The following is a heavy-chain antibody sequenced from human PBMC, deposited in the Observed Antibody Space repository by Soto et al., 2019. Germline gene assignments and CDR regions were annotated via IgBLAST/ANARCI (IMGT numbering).Heavy chain of an antibody. V-gene: IGHV4-61*01. CDR1: GGSVSSGSYY. CDR3: ARGITIFGVVRYYYGMDV. Sequence: SETLSLTCTVSGGSVSSGSYYWSWIRQPPGKGLEWIGYIYYSGSTNYNPSLKSRVTISVDTSKNHFSLKLSSVTAADTAVYYCARGITIFGVVRYYYGMDVWGQGTTVTVSS. J-gene: IGHJ6*02. CDR2: IYYSGST. D-gene: IGHD3-3*01.